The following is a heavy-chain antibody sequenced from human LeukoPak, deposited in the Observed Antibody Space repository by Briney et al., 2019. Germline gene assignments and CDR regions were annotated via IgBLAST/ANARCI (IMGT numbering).Heavy chain of an antibody. CDR3: ARVTPGYSGYEGHDY. CDR2: ISAYNGNT. J-gene: IGHJ4*02. CDR1: GYTFTSYG. V-gene: IGHV1-18*01. Sequence: ASVKVSCKASGYTFTSYGISWVRQAPGQGLEWMGWISAYNGNTNYAQKLQGRVTMTTDTSTSTAYMELRSLRSDDTAVSYCARVTPGYSGYEGHDYWGQGTLVTVSS. D-gene: IGHD5-12*01.